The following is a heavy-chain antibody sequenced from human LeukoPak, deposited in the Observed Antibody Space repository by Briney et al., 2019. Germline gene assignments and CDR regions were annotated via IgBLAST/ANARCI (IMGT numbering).Heavy chain of an antibody. CDR3: ARDGHGDNDFDY. V-gene: IGHV4-59*01. D-gene: IGHD5-24*01. J-gene: IGHJ4*02. CDR1: GGSISSYY. CDR2: IYYSGST. Sequence: SETLSLTCTVSGGSISSYYWSWIRQPPGKGLEWIGYIYYSGSTNYNPSLKSRVTISVDTSKNQFSLKLSSVTAADTAVYYCARDGHGDNDFDYWGQGTLVTVSS.